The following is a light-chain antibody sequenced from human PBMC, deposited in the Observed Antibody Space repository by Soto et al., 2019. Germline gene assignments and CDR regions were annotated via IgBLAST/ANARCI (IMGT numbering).Light chain of an antibody. J-gene: IGKJ1*01. Sequence: IGMTQSPATLSVSPGERATLSCRASQTIYSNVAWYQQRPGQPPRLLIYRASSRATGIPARFSGSGSGTEFTLTINSLQSEDFATYYCLQDHDDSWTFGQGTKVDI. CDR1: QTIYSN. CDR2: RAS. CDR3: LQDHDDSWT. V-gene: IGKV3-15*01.